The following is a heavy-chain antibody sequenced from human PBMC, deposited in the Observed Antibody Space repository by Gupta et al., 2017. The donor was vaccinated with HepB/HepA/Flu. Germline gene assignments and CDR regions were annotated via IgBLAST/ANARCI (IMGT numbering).Heavy chain of an antibody. CDR3: AKPPIMTTVVTRYYFDY. J-gene: IGHJ4*02. CDR1: GFTFSSYA. Sequence: EVQLLESGGGLVQPGGSLRLSCAASGFTFSSYAMSWVRQAPGKGLEWVSAISGSGGSTYYADSVKGRFTISRDNSKNTLYLQMNSLRAEDTAVYYCAKPPIMTTVVTRYYFDYWGQGTLVTVSS. CDR2: ISGSGGST. V-gene: IGHV3-23*01. D-gene: IGHD4-23*01.